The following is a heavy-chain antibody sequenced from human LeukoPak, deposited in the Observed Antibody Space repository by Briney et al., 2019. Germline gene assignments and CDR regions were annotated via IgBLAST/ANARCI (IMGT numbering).Heavy chain of an antibody. CDR1: GFTFSSYS. V-gene: IGHV3-21*01. Sequence: GGSLRLSCAASGFTFSSYSMNWVRQAPGKGLEWVSSITSGSSYIYYTDSVKGRFTISRDNAKNSLYLQMNSLRAEDTAVYYCARGGSGDYSLFEYWGQGTLVTVCS. J-gene: IGHJ4*02. CDR2: ITSGSSYI. CDR3: ARGGSGDYSLFEY. D-gene: IGHD3-22*01.